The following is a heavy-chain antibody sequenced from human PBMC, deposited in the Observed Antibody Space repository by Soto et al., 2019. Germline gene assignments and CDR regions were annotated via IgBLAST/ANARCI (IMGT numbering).Heavy chain of an antibody. D-gene: IGHD2-2*01. Sequence: PSETLSLTCAVSGYSISSGNYWAWIRQPPGRGLEWIESLYHIGSTHYNTSLKSQVTISVDTSKNHFSLELSSVTAADTAIYYCRSSTSCYDESCVDVWGQGTMVTVSS. CDR3: RSSTSCYDESCVDV. CDR2: LYHIGST. J-gene: IGHJ6*02. V-gene: IGHV4-38-2*01. CDR1: GYSISSGNY.